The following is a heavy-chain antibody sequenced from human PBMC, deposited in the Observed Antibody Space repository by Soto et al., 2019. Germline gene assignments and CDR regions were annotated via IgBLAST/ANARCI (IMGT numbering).Heavy chain of an antibody. V-gene: IGHV3-21*02. Sequence: EVQLVESGGGLVEPGGSLRISCAASGFTFSSYLMTWVRQSPGQGLEWVASISTASSYIYYADSVKGRFTISRDDAKTSLALQMNSLRAEDTAVYYCARDSACGLWFDPWGQGTLVTVSS. CDR3: ARDSACGLWFDP. J-gene: IGHJ5*02. D-gene: IGHD5-12*01. CDR1: GFTFSSYL. CDR2: ISTASSYI.